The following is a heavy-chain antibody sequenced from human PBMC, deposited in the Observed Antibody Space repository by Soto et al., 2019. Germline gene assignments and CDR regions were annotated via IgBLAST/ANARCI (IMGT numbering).Heavy chain of an antibody. Sequence: SVKVSCKASGFTFTSSAVQWVRQARGQRLEWIGWIVVGSGNTNYAQKFQERVTITRDMSTSTAYMELRSLRSDDTAVYYCARVDSSGDDAFDIWGQGTMVTVSS. CDR1: GFTFTSSA. V-gene: IGHV1-58*01. J-gene: IGHJ3*02. CDR3: ARVDSSGDDAFDI. D-gene: IGHD3-22*01. CDR2: IVVGSGNT.